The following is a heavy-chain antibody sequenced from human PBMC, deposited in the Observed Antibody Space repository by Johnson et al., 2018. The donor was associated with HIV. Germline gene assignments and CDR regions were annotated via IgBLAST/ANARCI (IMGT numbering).Heavy chain of an antibody. CDR3: ARDSRSIQLWSPWAFDI. Sequence: VQLVQSGGGLVKPGGSLRLSCAASGFTFSDYYMNWVRQAPGKGLEWLSYISSSGTAKYYADSVKGRFTISRDNAKNSLYLQMNSLRAEDTAVYYCARDSRSIQLWSPWAFDIWGQGTMVTVSS. CDR2: ISSSGTAK. J-gene: IGHJ3*02. CDR1: GFTFSDYY. D-gene: IGHD5-18*01. V-gene: IGHV3-11*04.